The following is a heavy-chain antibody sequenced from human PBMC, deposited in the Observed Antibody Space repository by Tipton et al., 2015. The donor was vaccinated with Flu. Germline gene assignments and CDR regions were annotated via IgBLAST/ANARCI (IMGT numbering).Heavy chain of an antibody. CDR3: ARDHPPSITVLGEITDYFGMAV. D-gene: IGHD3-3*01. CDR2: IRFDGSNE. J-gene: IGHJ6*02. Sequence: SLRLSCAASGFTFTTYGMHWVRQAPGKGLEWVSFIRFDGSNEYYGDSVKGRFTISRDNSKNTLFLQMNSLRGEDTAVYYCARDHPPSITVLGEITDYFGMAVWGQGTTVTVSS. V-gene: IGHV3-30*02. CDR1: GFTFTTYG.